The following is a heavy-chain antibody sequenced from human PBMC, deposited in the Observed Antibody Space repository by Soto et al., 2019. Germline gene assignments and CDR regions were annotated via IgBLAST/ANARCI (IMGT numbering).Heavy chain of an antibody. D-gene: IGHD3-9*01. CDR1: GGSVSSSSYY. CDR2: VYYSGST. J-gene: IGHJ4*02. CDR3: GRLEGLATISYYFDY. V-gene: IGHV4-39*01. Sequence: SETLSLTWTVSGGSVSSSSYYWGWVRQPPGKGLEWIGSVYYSGSTYYNPSLESRVTISVDKSKNQFSLKLMSLSAADTAVYYCGRLEGLATISYYFDYWGQGALVTVSS.